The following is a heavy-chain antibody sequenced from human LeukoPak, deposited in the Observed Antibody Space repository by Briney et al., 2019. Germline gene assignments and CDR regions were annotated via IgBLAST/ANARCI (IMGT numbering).Heavy chain of an antibody. CDR2: ISWNSASV. CDR3: AKDYGYSSSWYDY. CDR1: GFTFDDYG. J-gene: IGHJ4*02. Sequence: SLRLSCEASGFTFDDYGMHWVRQAPGKGLEWVSTISWNSASVGYVDSVKGRFTISRDNAKKTLYLQMNSLRPEDTALYYRAKDYGYSSSWYDYWGQGTLVTVSS. D-gene: IGHD6-13*01. V-gene: IGHV3-9*01.